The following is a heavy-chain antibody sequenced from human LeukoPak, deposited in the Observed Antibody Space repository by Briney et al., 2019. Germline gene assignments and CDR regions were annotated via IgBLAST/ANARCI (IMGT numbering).Heavy chain of an antibody. V-gene: IGHV3-21*01. Sequence: GGSLRLSCAASGFSFSSYSMNWVRQAPGKGLEWVSSISSSGSYRYYADSVKGRFTMPRDNAKNSLYLQMNSLRAEDKAVYYCARVQWLGLFDYGGGETLVTVPS. CDR3: ARVQWLGLFDY. CDR2: ISSSGSYR. D-gene: IGHD6-19*01. J-gene: IGHJ4*02. CDR1: GFSFSSYS.